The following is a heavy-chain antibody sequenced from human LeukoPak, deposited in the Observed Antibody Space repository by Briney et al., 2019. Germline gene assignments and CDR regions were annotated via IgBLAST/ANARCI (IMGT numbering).Heavy chain of an antibody. V-gene: IGHV4-34*01. CDR3: ARVGEYYDILTGYYTLNWFDP. D-gene: IGHD3-9*01. CDR1: GGSFSGYY. Sequence: PSETLSLTCAVYGGSFSGYYWSWLRQPPGKGLEWIGEINHSGSTNYNPSLKSRVTISVDTSKNQFSLKLSSVTAADTAVYYCARVGEYYDILTGYYTLNWFDPWGQGTLVTVSS. J-gene: IGHJ5*02. CDR2: INHSGST.